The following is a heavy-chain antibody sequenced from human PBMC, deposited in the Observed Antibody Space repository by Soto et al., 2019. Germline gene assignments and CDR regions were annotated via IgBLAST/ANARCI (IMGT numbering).Heavy chain of an antibody. J-gene: IGHJ5*02. CDR2: IDPSDSYT. Sequence: GESLKISCKGSGYSFTSYWISWVRQMPGKGLEWMGRIDPSDSYTNYSPSFQGHVTISADKSISTAYLQWSSLKASDTAMYYCARYPPDYYDSSGYPDWFDPWGQGTLVTV. CDR3: ARYPPDYYDSSGYPDWFDP. V-gene: IGHV5-10-1*01. CDR1: GYSFTSYW. D-gene: IGHD3-22*01.